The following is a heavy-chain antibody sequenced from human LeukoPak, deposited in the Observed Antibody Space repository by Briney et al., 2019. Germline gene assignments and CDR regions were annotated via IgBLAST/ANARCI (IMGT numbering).Heavy chain of an antibody. CDR3: ARWTTVATFDY. CDR2: ISSSSSYI. D-gene: IGHD4-17*01. V-gene: IGHV3-21*01. Sequence: AGGSLRLSCAASGFTFSIYSMNWVRQAPGKGREWVSSISSSSSYIYYADSVKGRFPIYRDNAKNSLYLQMNSLRAEDTAVYYCARWTTVATFDYWGQGTLVTVSS. CDR1: GFTFSIYS. J-gene: IGHJ4*02.